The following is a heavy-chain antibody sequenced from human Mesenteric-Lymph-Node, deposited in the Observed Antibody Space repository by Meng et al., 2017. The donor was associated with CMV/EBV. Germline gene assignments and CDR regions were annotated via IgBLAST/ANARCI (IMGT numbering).Heavy chain of an antibody. CDR2: INWNGGST. J-gene: IGHJ4*02. CDR3: ASHDYDFWSGYPPGVY. CDR1: GFTFSSYW. V-gene: IGHV3-20*04. D-gene: IGHD3-3*01. Sequence: GESLKISCAASGFTFSSYWMHWVRQAPGKGLEWVSGINWNGGSTGYADSVKGRFTISRDNAKNSLYLQMNSLRAEDTALYYCASHDYDFWSGYPPGVYWGQGTLVTVSS.